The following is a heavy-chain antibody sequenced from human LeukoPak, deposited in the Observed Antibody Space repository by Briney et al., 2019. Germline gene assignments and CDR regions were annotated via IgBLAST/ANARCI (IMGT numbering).Heavy chain of an antibody. J-gene: IGHJ3*02. CDR2: IYSGGST. Sequence: AGGSLRLSCAASGFTFSSYWMSWVRQAPGKGLEWVSVIYSGGSTYYADSVKGRFTISRDNSKNTLYLQMNSLRAEDTAVYYCAKDQIAPTPGAFDIWGQGTMVTVSS. D-gene: IGHD6-13*01. V-gene: IGHV3-53*01. CDR1: GFTFSSYW. CDR3: AKDQIAPTPGAFDI.